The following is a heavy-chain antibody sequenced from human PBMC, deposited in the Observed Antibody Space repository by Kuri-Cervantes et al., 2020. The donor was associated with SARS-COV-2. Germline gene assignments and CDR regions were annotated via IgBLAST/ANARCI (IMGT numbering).Heavy chain of an antibody. CDR1: GFTFSSYA. Sequence: GGSLRLSCAASGFTFSSYAMSWVRQAPGKGLEWVSAISGSGGSTYYADSVKGRFTISRDNSKNTLYLQMNSLIAEDTAVYYCAKKGVGSSTSTVYYYYYMDVWGKGTTVTVSS. CDR3: AKKGVGSSTSTVYYYYYMDV. D-gene: IGHD2-2*01. CDR2: ISGSGGST. J-gene: IGHJ6*03. V-gene: IGHV3-23*01.